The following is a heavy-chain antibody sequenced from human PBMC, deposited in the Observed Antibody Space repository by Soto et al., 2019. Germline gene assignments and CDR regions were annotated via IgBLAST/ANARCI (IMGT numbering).Heavy chain of an antibody. V-gene: IGHV1-69*13. CDR1: GGTFSIYS. D-gene: IGHD2-15*01. CDR3: ARDAYGGNVYNWYDP. CDR2: IIPIFGTA. Sequence: ASVKVSCKASGGTFSIYSISWVRQAPGQGLEWMGGIIPIFGTANYAQKFQGRVTITADESTSTAYMELSSLRSEDTAVYYCARDAYGGNVYNWYDPWGQGTLVTVSS. J-gene: IGHJ5*02.